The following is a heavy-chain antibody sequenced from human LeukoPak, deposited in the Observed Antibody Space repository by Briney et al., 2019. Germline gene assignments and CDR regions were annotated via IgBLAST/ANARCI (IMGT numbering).Heavy chain of an antibody. Sequence: GGSLRLSCAASGFTFSSYSMNWVRQAPGKGLEWVSSISSSSSYIYYADSVEGRFTISRDNAKNSLYLQMNSLRAEDTAVYYCARDLTAMGEYYFDYRGQGTLVTVSS. V-gene: IGHV3-21*01. CDR3: ARDLTAMGEYYFDY. J-gene: IGHJ4*02. CDR1: GFTFSSYS. D-gene: IGHD5-18*01. CDR2: ISSSSSYI.